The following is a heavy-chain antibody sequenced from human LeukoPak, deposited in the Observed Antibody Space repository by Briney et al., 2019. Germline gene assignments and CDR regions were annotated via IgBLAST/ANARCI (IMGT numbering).Heavy chain of an antibody. Sequence: SVKVSCKASGGTFSSYAISWVRQAPGQGLEWMGRIIPILGIANYAQKFQGRVTITADKSTSTAYMELSSLRSEDTAVYYCANSGGYYYGAFGPRLVSDAFDIWGQGTMVTVSS. D-gene: IGHD3-22*01. CDR2: IIPILGIA. V-gene: IGHV1-69*04. CDR3: ANSGGYYYGAFGPRLVSDAFDI. CDR1: GGTFSSYA. J-gene: IGHJ3*02.